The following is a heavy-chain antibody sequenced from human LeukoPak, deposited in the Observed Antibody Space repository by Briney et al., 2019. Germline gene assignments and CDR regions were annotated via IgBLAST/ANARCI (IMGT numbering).Heavy chain of an antibody. CDR1: GFTFSSYG. Sequence: AGGFLRLSCAASGFTFSSYGMNWVRQAPGKGLEWVAVISYDGTNKFYVDSLRGRFTISRDNSKNTLCLQMNSLRAEDTAVYYCAKDGYYGSGTYPDYWGQGTLVTVSS. D-gene: IGHD3-10*01. J-gene: IGHJ4*02. CDR2: ISYDGTNK. V-gene: IGHV3-30*18. CDR3: AKDGYYGSGTYPDY.